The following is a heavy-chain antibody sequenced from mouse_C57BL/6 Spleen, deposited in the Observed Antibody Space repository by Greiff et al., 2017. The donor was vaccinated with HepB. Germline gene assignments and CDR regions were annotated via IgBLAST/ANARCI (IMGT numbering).Heavy chain of an antibody. CDR3: ASYSPAGFAY. V-gene: IGHV1-82*01. CDR2: IYPGDGDT. D-gene: IGHD2-12*01. J-gene: IGHJ3*01. CDR1: GYAFSSSW. Sequence: QVQLQQSGPELVKPGASVKISCKASGYAFSSSWMNWVKQRPGKGLEWIGRIYPGDGDTNYNGKFKGKATLTADKSSSTAYMQLSSLTSEDSAVYFCASYSPAGFAYWGQGTLVTVSA.